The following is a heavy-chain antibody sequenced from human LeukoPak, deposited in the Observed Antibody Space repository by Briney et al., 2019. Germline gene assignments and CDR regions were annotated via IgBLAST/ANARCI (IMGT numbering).Heavy chain of an antibody. D-gene: IGHD3-22*01. J-gene: IGHJ4*02. CDR2: IYYSGST. V-gene: IGHV4-59*08. CDR3: ARLSGDYYDSSGYPYFDY. Sequence: PSETLSLTCTVSGGSISRYYWSWIRQPPGKGLEWIGYIYYSGSTNYNPSLKSRVTISVDTSKNQFSLKLSSVTAADTAVYYCARLSGDYYDSSGYPYFDYWGQGTLVTVSS. CDR1: GGSISRYY.